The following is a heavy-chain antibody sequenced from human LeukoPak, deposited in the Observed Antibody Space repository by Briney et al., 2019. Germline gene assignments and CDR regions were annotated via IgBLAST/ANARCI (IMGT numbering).Heavy chain of an antibody. CDR1: GFTFSSQA. CDR2: ISSTSSHT. Sequence: PGGSLRLSCVAPGFTFSSQAMNWVRQAPGKGLEWVSSISSTSSHTYYADSVKGRFTISRDNAKNSLYLQMNSLRVEDAAVYYCASQDIVATTGAELDYWGQGTLVTVSS. J-gene: IGHJ4*02. D-gene: IGHD5-12*01. V-gene: IGHV3-21*01. CDR3: ASQDIVATTGAELDY.